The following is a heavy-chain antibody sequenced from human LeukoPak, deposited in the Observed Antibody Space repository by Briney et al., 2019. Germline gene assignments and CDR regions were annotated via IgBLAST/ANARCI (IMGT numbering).Heavy chain of an antibody. D-gene: IGHD6-19*01. CDR3: ARLDSSGWYPLAWFDP. V-gene: IGHV4-38-2*01. Sequence: PSETLSLTCAVSGYSISSGYYWGWTRQPPGKGLEWIGSIYHSGSTYYNPSLKSRVTISVDTSKNQFSLKLSSVTAADTAVYYCARLDSSGWYPLAWFDPWGQGTLVTVSS. CDR1: GYSISSGYY. CDR2: IYHSGST. J-gene: IGHJ5*02.